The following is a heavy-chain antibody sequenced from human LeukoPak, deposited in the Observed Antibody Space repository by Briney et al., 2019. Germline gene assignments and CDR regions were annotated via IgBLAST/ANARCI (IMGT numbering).Heavy chain of an antibody. Sequence: LSLTCAVYGGSFSGYYWSWIRQPPGKGLEWVSYISSSGSTIYYADSVKGRFTISRDNAKNSLYLQMNSLRAEDTAVYYCAKSLWLRGYFDYWGQGTLVTVSS. J-gene: IGHJ4*02. CDR1: GGSFSGYY. V-gene: IGHV3-11*04. CDR3: AKSLWLRGYFDY. D-gene: IGHD2/OR15-2a*01. CDR2: ISSSGSTI.